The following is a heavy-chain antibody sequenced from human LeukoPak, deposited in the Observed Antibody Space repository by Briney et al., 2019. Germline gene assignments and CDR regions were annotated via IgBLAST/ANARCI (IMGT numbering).Heavy chain of an antibody. CDR2: MNPNSGNT. V-gene: IGHV1-8*01. D-gene: IGHD6-13*01. CDR1: GYTFTSYD. J-gene: IGHJ4*02. CDR3: ARGPYGSSWYDY. Sequence: ASVKVSCKAAGYTFTSYDINWVRQATGQGLEWMGWMNPNSGNTGYAQKFQGRVTMTRTTSISTAYMELSSLRSEDTAVYYCARGPYGSSWYDYWGQGTLVTVSS.